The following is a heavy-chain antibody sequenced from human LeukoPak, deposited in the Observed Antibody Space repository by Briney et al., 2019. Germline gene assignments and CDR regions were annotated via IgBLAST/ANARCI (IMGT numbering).Heavy chain of an antibody. CDR2: ISAYNGNT. J-gene: IGHJ6*03. CDR3: ASGYYYYYMDV. CDR1: GYTFSNYA. Sequence: ASVKVSCKASGYTFSNYAITWVRQAPGQGLEWMGWISAYNGNTNYAQKFQGRVTMTRDTSISTAYMELSRLRSDDTAVYYCASGYYYYYMDVWGKGTTVTVSS. V-gene: IGHV1-18*01.